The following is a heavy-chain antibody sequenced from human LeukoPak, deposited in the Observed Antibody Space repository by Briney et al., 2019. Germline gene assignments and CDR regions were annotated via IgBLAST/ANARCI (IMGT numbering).Heavy chain of an antibody. CDR1: GYSFTNYD. D-gene: IGHD3-16*01. Sequence: GASVKVSCKASGYSFTNYDINWVRQATGQGLEWMGWMNPKSGDTGYSQKFQGRVFITRDTSINTAYMELSSLGSDDTAVYYCASTDESLGAFDYWGQGTLVTVSS. CDR3: ASTDESLGAFDY. CDR2: MNPKSGDT. J-gene: IGHJ4*02. V-gene: IGHV1-8*03.